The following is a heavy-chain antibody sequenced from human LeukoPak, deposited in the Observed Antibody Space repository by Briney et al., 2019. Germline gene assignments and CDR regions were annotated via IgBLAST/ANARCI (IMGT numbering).Heavy chain of an antibody. CDR2: ISGSGGST. CDR3: ANPILTGDNYFDY. V-gene: IGHV3-23*01. CDR1: GFTFSSYA. D-gene: IGHD7-27*01. Sequence: PGRSLRLSCAASGFTFSSYAMSWVRQAPGKGLEWVSAISGSGGSTYYADSVKGRFTISRDNSKNTLYLQMNSLRAEDTAVYYCANPILTGDNYFDYWGQGTLVTVSS. J-gene: IGHJ4*02.